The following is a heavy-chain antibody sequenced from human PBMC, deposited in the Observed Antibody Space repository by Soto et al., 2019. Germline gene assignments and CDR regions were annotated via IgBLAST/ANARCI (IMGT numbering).Heavy chain of an antibody. CDR1: GGSISSCY. D-gene: IGHD3-22*01. Sequence: PSESLCLTCTVSGGSISSCYWSWIRQPAGKGLEWIGRIYTSGSTNYNPSLKSRVTMSVDTSKNQFSLKFSSVTAADTAVYYCARDRVYDSSGYYYPDAIHIWGQGTMVTVS. CDR3: ARDRVYDSSGYYYPDAIHI. V-gene: IGHV4-4*07. J-gene: IGHJ3*02. CDR2: IYTSGST.